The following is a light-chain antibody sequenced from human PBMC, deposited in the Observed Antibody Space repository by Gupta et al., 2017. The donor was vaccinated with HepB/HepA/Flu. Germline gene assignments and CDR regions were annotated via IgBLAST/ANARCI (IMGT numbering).Light chain of an antibody. Sequence: DFVMTQSPASLAVSPGEGATINCKSSQSVLSSANNRNYLAWYHQKPGQPPNLLIYWASIRQSGVPDRFSGSGSGRDFTLTISNLQADDVGVYYCQQYYDTLWTFGQGTRVEIK. V-gene: IGKV4-1*01. CDR3: QQYYDTLWT. CDR1: QSVLSSANNRNY. J-gene: IGKJ1*01. CDR2: WAS.